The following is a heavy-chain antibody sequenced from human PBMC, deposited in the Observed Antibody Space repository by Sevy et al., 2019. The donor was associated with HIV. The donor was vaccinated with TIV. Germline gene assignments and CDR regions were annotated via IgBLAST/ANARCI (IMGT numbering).Heavy chain of an antibody. CDR2: ISDSGGNT. CDR3: AKNLAALPNYYYGVVV. Sequence: GGSLRLSCAASGFTFSSYAMSWVRPAPGKGLEWVSTISDSGGNTYYADSVKGRFTISRDNSKYTLYVQMNSLRAEDTAVYYCAKNLAALPNYYYGVVVWGQGTTVTVSS. V-gene: IGHV3-23*01. CDR1: GFTFSSYA. J-gene: IGHJ6*02. D-gene: IGHD6-6*01.